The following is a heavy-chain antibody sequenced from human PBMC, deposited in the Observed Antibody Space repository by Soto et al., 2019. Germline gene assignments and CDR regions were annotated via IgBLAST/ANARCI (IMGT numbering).Heavy chain of an antibody. J-gene: IGHJ6*03. CDR3: AISPYVRVRGVIRYMDV. D-gene: IGHD3-10*01. CDR1: GGSFSGYY. CDR2: INHSGST. Sequence: PSETLSLTCAVYGGSFSGYYWSWIRQPPGKGLEWIGEINHSGSTNYNPSLKSRVTISVDTSKNQFSLKLSSVTAADTAVYYCAISPYVRVRGVIRYMDVWGKGTTVTVSS. V-gene: IGHV4-34*01.